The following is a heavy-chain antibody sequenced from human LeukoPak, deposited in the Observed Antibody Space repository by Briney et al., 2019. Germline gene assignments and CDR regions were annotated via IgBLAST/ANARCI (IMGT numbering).Heavy chain of an antibody. CDR1: GYSFTNCA. J-gene: IGHJ6*03. D-gene: IGHD1-14*01. CDR3: ARHGPPFFYYYMDV. CDR2: INTNTGNT. V-gene: IGHV7-4-1*02. Sequence: SAVNVSYKPSGYSFTNCAMHGVRQAPGQGLEWMGWINTNTGNTTYAQGFTGRFVFSFDTSVSTAYLQISSLKAEDTAVYYCARHGPPFFYYYMDVWGKGTTVTVSS.